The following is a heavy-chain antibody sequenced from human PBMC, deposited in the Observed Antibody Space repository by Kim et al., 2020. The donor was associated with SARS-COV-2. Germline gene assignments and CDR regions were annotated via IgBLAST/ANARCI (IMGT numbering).Heavy chain of an antibody. CDR2: IYYSGST. J-gene: IGHJ5*02. D-gene: IGHD2-2*01. CDR1: GGSISSSSYY. CDR3: ASARRSGWGVVPVTNGNNWFDP. V-gene: IGHV4-39*01. Sequence: SQTLSLTCTVSGGSISSSSYYWGWIRQPPGKGLEWIGSIYYSGSTYYNPSLKSRVTISVDTSKNQFSLKLSSVTAADTAVYYCASARRSGWGVVPVTNGNNWFDPWGQGTLVTVSS.